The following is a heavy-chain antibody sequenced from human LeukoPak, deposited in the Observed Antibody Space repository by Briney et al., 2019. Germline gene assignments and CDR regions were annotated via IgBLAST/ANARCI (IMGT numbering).Heavy chain of an antibody. CDR3: ARNLAARRVVIAPLHFDY. CDR2: IYYSGST. D-gene: IGHD2-21*01. CDR1: GGSISSSSYY. V-gene: IGHV4-39*01. Sequence: SETPSLTCTVSGGSISSSSYYWGWIRQPPGKGLEWIGSIYYSGSTYYNPSLKSRVTISVDTSKNQFSLKLSSVTAADTAVYYCARNLAARRVVIAPLHFDYWGQGTLVTVSS. J-gene: IGHJ4*02.